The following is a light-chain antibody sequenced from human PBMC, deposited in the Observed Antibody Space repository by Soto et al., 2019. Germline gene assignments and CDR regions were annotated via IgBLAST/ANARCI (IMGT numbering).Light chain of an antibody. J-gene: IGKJ5*01. CDR2: DAS. Sequence: EIVMTQSPATLSLSPGQRATLSCRASVSVRTDVAWYQQKPGQAPRLLIYDASDRATGIPARFSGSGSGTDFTLTISSLEPEDFAVYYCQQRSNWPPITFGQGTRLEI. CDR1: VSVRTD. CDR3: QQRSNWPPIT. V-gene: IGKV3-11*01.